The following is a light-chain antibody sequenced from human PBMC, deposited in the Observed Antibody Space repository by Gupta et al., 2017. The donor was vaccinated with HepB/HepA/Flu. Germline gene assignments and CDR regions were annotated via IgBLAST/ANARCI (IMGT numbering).Light chain of an antibody. CDR1: QRISSF. CDR2: DAS. J-gene: IGKJ1*01. V-gene: IGKV3-11*01. Sequence: IVLTQSPATLSLSPGERATLSCRASQRISSFLAWYPQKPGQAPRLLIYDASNRATGIPARFSGSGSGTDFTLTISSLEPEDFAVYYCQQRSNWPRTFGQGTKVEIK. CDR3: QQRSNWPRT.